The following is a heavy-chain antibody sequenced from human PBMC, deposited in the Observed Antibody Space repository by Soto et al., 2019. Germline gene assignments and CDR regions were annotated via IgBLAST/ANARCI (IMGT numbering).Heavy chain of an antibody. CDR2: INHSGST. J-gene: IGHJ4*02. V-gene: IGHV4-34*01. CDR3: ARVGIWRRRHDILTGYRPRAAFDY. Sequence: PSETLSLTCAVYGGSFSGYYWSWIRQPPGKGLEWIGEINHSGSTNYNPSLKSRVTISVDTSKNQFALNLSSVTAADTAVYYCARVGIWRRRHDILTGYRPRAAFDYWGQGTLVTVSS. D-gene: IGHD3-9*01. CDR1: GGSFSGYY.